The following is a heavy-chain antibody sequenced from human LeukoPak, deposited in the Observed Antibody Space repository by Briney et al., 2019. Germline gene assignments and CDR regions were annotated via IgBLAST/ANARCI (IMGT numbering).Heavy chain of an antibody. CDR2: INAGNGNT. V-gene: IGHV1-3*03. Sequence: GASVKVSCKASGYTFTSYAMHWVRQAPGQRLEWMGWINAGNGNTKYSQEFQGRVTITRDTSASTAYMELSSLRSEDMAVYYCAREEGGDYGDSFDYWGQGTLVTVSS. J-gene: IGHJ4*02. CDR3: AREEGGDYGDSFDY. CDR1: GYTFTSYA. D-gene: IGHD4-17*01.